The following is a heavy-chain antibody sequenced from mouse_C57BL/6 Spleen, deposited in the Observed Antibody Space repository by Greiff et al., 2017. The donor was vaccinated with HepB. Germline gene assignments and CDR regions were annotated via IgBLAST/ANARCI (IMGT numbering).Heavy chain of an antibody. CDR1: GYSITSGYD. CDR3: ARGDSDSTGSWLAD. Sequence: DVQLQESGPGMVKPSQSLSLTCTVTGYSITSGYDWHWIRHFPGNKLEWMGYISYSGSTNYNPSLKSRTSITPDTSNNHFFLKLNSVTTEDTATYYCARGDSDSTGSWLADWGQGTLVTVSA. V-gene: IGHV3-1*01. J-gene: IGHJ3*01. D-gene: IGHD3-2*02. CDR2: ISYSGST.